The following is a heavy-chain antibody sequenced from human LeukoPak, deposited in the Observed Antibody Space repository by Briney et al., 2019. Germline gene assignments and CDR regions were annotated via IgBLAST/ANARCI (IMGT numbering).Heavy chain of an antibody. CDR2: ISYDGSNK. J-gene: IGHJ6*03. CDR3: AKDLIVAGYYFYYMDV. Sequence: GGSLRLSCAASGFTFNSYAMHWVRQAPGKGLEWVAVISYDGSNKYYADSVKGRFTISRDNSKNTLFLQMNRLRAEDTAVYYCAKDLIVAGYYFYYMDVWGKGTTVTVSS. D-gene: IGHD6-19*01. CDR1: GFTFNSYA. V-gene: IGHV3-30*04.